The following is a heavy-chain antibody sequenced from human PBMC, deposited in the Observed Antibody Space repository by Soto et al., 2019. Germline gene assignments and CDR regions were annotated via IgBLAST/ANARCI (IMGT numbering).Heavy chain of an antibody. J-gene: IGHJ4*02. CDR1: GFTFSSYA. D-gene: IGHD4-17*01. V-gene: IGHV3-23*01. CDR2: ISGSGGST. Sequence: PGGSLRLSCAASGFTFSSYAMRWVRQAPGKGLEWVSAISGSGGSTYYADSVKGRFTISRDNSKNTLYLQMNSLRAEDTAVYYCANGGYGDYDILVNFDYWGQGTLVTVSS. CDR3: ANGGYGDYDILVNFDY.